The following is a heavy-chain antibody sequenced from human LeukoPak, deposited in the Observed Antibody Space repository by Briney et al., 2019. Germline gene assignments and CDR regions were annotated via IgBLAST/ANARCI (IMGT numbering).Heavy chain of an antibody. J-gene: IGHJ4*02. CDR2: ISYDGSNK. Sequence: GRSLRLSCAASGFTFSSYAMHCVRQAPGKGLEWVAVISYDGSNKYYADSVKGRFTISRYNSKNTLYLQMNSLRAEGTAVYYCARDAPHYYYDSSGYLDYWGQGTLVTVSS. V-gene: IGHV3-30*01. D-gene: IGHD3-22*01. CDR3: ARDAPHYYYDSSGYLDY. CDR1: GFTFSSYA.